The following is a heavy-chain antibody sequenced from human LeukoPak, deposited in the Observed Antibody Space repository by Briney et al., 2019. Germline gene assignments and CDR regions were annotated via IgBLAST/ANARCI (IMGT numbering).Heavy chain of an antibody. Sequence: SETLSLTCAVSGYSISSDSYWGWIRQPPGKGLEWIGSIYHSGSTYYNPSLKSRVTISVDTSKNQFSLKLSSVTAADTAVYFCARGSRTTAFHFYYYMDVWGKGTTVTVSS. J-gene: IGHJ6*03. D-gene: IGHD1-1*01. CDR1: GYSISSDSY. CDR2: IYHSGST. V-gene: IGHV4-38-2*01. CDR3: ARGSRTTAFHFYYYMDV.